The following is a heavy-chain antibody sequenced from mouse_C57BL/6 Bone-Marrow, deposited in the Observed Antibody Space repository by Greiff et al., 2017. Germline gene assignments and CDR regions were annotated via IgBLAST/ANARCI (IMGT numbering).Heavy chain of an antibody. V-gene: IGHV14-4*01. D-gene: IGHD6-1*01. CDR2: IDPETGGT. CDR1: GFNIKDDY. J-gene: IGHJ3*01. Sequence: VQLQQSGAELVRPGASVTFSCTASGFNIKDDYMHWVKQRPDQGLEWIGGIDPETGGTAYTPKFQGKATITADTSSTTAYLQLSSLTSEDTAVYYCTTKGDSLFAYWGQGTLVTVSA. CDR3: TTKGDSLFAY.